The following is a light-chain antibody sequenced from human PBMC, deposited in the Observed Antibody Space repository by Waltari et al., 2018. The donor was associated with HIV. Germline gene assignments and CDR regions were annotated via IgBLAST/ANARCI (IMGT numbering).Light chain of an antibody. J-gene: IGLJ3*02. CDR3: SSYAGSNNRWV. CDR2: AVS. V-gene: IGLV2-8*01. CDR1: SRDGGGYNY. Sequence: QSALTQPPSASGAPGQSGTIPRTGTSRDGGGYNYVTWYQTHPGKAPQLMIYAVSKGAAGFADLFSGSKSGVTASLTVSGLQAEDEADYYCSSYAGSNNRWVFGGGTKLTAL.